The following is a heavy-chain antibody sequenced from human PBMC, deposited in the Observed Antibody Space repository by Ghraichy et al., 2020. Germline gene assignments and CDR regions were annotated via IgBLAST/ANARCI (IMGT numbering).Heavy chain of an antibody. J-gene: IGHJ6*02. CDR1: GFTFSSYA. V-gene: IGHV3-23*01. CDR2: ISGSGGST. Sequence: GGSLRLSCAASGFTFSSYAMSWVRQAPGKGLEWVSAISGSGGSTYYADSVKGRFTISRDNSKNTLYLQMNSLRAEDTAVYYCAKWTGGYYYYYGMDVWGQGTTVTVSS. CDR3: AKWTGGYYYYYGMDV. D-gene: IGHD3-16*01.